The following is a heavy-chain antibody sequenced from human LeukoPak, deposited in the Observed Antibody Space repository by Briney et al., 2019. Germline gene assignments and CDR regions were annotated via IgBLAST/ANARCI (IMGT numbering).Heavy chain of an antibody. J-gene: IGHJ4*02. D-gene: IGHD6-13*01. V-gene: IGHV3-13*01. Sequence: GGSLRLSCEASGFSFSGYDMHWVRQATGKGLEWVSAIGTAGDTYYSDSVRGRFTNSRENAKNSLDLQMHSLRAGDTAVYYCARSPSYSSSWYALDSWGQGTLVTVSS. CDR3: ARSPSYSSSWYALDS. CDR2: IGTAGDT. CDR1: GFSFSGYD.